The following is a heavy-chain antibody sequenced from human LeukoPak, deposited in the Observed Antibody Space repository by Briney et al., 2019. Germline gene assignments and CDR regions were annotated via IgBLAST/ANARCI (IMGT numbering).Heavy chain of an antibody. Sequence: PSETLSLTCAVYGGSFSGYYWSWIRQPPGKGLEWIGEINHSGSTNYNPSLKSRVTMSVDTSKNQFSLKLSSVTAADTAVYYCARGPSNFFGSGDYYYYMDVWGKGTTVTISS. J-gene: IGHJ6*03. D-gene: IGHD3-10*01. CDR3: ARGPSNFFGSGDYYYYMDV. CDR2: INHSGST. CDR1: GGSFSGYY. V-gene: IGHV4-34*01.